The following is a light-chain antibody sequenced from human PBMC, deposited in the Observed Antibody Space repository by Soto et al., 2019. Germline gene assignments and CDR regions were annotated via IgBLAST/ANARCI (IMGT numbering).Light chain of an antibody. Sequence: QSALTQPATVSGSPGQSITISCTGTSSDVGGYNYDSWYQQHPGKAPKLMIYDVSNRPSGVSNRFSGSKSGNTASLTISGRQGEDEADYTSSSLHVFGTGTKLTVL. CDR2: DVS. V-gene: IGLV2-14*03. J-gene: IGLJ1*01. CDR3: SSLHV. CDR1: SSDVGGYNY.